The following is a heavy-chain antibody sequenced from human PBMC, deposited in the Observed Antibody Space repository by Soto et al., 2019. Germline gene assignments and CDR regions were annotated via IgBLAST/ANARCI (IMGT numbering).Heavy chain of an antibody. CDR1: GGSLSSYY. Sequence: TSENLSLTCPVSGGSLSSYYWSWIRHPPGKGREWIGYIYYSGSTNNNPPLKSRVTIPVDTSKTQFSLKLSFVTAADTAVYYCARDWFDPGVQGTLVPVSS. V-gene: IGHV4-59*01. CDR2: IYYSGST. CDR3: ARDWFDP. J-gene: IGHJ5*02.